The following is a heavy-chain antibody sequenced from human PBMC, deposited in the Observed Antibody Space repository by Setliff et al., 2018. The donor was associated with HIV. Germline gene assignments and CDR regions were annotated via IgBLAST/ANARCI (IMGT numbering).Heavy chain of an antibody. J-gene: IGHJ4*02. D-gene: IGHD2-15*01. CDR2: INPNSGGT. V-gene: IGHV1-2*02. Sequence: ASVKVSCKASGYPFTGYYLHWVRQAPGQGLEWMGWINPNSGGTNYAQKLQGRVTMTRDTSITTAYMDLSRLASDDTAVYYCARVTHTGRGLAYWGQGTLVTVSS. CDR3: ARVTHTGRGLAY. CDR1: GYPFTGYY.